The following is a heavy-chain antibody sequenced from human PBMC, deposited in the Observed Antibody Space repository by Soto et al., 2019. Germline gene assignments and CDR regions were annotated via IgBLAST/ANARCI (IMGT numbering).Heavy chain of an antibody. CDR2: INPNSGGT. J-gene: IGHJ5*02. CDR1: GYTFTSYG. V-gene: IGHV1-2*04. CDR3: ARARFKITGTTPSWFDP. Sequence: GASVKVSCKTSGYTFTSYGISWVRQAPGQGLEWMGWINPNSGGTNYAQKFQGWVTMTRDTSISTAYMELSRLRSDDTAVYYCARARFKITGTTPSWFDPWGQGTLVTVSS. D-gene: IGHD1-7*01.